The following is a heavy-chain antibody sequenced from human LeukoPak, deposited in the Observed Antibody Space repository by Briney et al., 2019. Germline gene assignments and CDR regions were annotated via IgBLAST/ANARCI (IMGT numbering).Heavy chain of an antibody. D-gene: IGHD1-26*01. J-gene: IGHJ4*02. V-gene: IGHV4-39*07. Sequence: SETLSLTCTVSGGSISSSSYYWGWIRQPPGTGLEWIGSIYYSGSTYYNPSLKSRVTISVDTSKNQFSLKLSSVTAADTAVYYCARDRAGAYSGSYFDYWGQGTLVTVSS. CDR1: GGSISSSSYY. CDR2: IYYSGST. CDR3: ARDRAGAYSGSYFDY.